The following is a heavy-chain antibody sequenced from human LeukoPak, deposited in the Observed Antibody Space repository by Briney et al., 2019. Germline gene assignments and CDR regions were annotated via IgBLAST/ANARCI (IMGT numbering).Heavy chain of an antibody. Sequence: PSETLSLTCTVSGGSISSSSYYWGWIRQPPGKGLEWIGSIYYSGSTYYNPSLKSRVTISVDTSKNQFSLKLSSVTAADTAVYYCARGVYPGIAAAGMGYWGQGTLVTVSS. V-gene: IGHV4-39*07. CDR3: ARGVYPGIAAAGMGY. D-gene: IGHD6-13*01. CDR2: IYYSGST. J-gene: IGHJ4*02. CDR1: GGSISSSSYY.